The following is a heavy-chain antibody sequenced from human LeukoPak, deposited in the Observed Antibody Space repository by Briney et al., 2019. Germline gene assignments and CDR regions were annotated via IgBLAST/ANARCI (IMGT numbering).Heavy chain of an antibody. CDR3: ARLVFRATGINWFDP. CDR2: IKQDGSEK. CDR1: GFTFSSYW. Sequence: GGSLRLSCAASGFTFSSYWMSWVRQAPGEGLEWVANIKQDGSEKYYVDSVKGRFTISRDNAKNSLYLQMNSLRAEDTAVYYCARLVFRATGINWFDPWGQGTLVTVSS. V-gene: IGHV3-7*01. D-gene: IGHD1-26*01. J-gene: IGHJ5*02.